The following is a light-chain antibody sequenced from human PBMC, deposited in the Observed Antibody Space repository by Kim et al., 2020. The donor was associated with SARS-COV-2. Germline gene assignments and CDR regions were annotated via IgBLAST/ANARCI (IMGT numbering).Light chain of an antibody. J-gene: IGKJ1*01. CDR1: QTVSNY. CDR3: QYRRT. Sequence: PAERATLSYGTSQTVSNYLAWYQQKPGQAPRLLIYDASNRATGIPVRFSGSGSGTDFSLTISNLEPEDFAVYYCQYRRTFGQGTKVDIK. V-gene: IGKV3-11*01. CDR2: DAS.